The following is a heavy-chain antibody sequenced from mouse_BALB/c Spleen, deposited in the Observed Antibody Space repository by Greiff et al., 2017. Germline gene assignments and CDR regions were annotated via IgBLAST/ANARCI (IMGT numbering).Heavy chain of an antibody. D-gene: IGHD4-1*01. J-gene: IGHJ4*01. CDR2: ISYSGST. Sequence: VQLKESGPSLVKPSQTLSLTCSVTGDSITSGYWNWIRKFPGNKLEYMGYISYSGSTYYNPSLKSRISITRDTSKNQYYLQLNSVTTEDTATYYCARLGTGTSFWYAMDYWGQGTSVTVSS. V-gene: IGHV3-8*02. CDR1: GDSITSGY. CDR3: ARLGTGTSFWYAMDY.